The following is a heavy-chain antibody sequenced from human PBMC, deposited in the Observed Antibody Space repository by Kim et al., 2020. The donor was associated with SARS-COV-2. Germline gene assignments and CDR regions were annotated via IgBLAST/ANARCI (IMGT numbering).Heavy chain of an antibody. J-gene: IGHJ6*02. CDR3: ARDRGPGDYYDSSGYSHYYYGMDV. D-gene: IGHD3-22*01. CDR1: GGSISSGGYY. CDR2: IYYSGST. V-gene: IGHV4-31*03. Sequence: SETLSLTCTVSGGSISSGGYYWSWIRQHPGKGLEWIGYIYYSGSTYYNPSLKSRVTISVDTSKNQFSLKLSSVTAADTAVYYCARDRGPGDYYDSSGYSHYYYGMDVWGQGTTVTVSS.